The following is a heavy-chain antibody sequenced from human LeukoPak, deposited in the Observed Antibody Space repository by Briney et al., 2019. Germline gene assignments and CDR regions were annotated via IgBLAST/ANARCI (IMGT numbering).Heavy chain of an antibody. CDR2: INTNTGNP. J-gene: IGHJ4*02. V-gene: IGHV7-4-1*02. D-gene: IGHD6-6*01. Sequence: GASVKVSCKASGYTFTGYYMHWVRQAPGQGLEWMGWINTNTGNPTYAQGFTGRFVFSLDTSVSTAYLQISSLKAEDTAVYYCARDSIAAQCGYWGQGTLVTVSS. CDR3: ARDSIAAQCGY. CDR1: GYTFTGYY.